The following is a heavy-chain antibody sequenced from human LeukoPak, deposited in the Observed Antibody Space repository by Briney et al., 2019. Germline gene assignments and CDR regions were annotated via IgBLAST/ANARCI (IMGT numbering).Heavy chain of an antibody. D-gene: IGHD1-26*01. J-gene: IGHJ4*02. CDR1: GGTFSSYA. Sequence: SVKVSCKASGGTFSSYAISWVRQAPGQGLEWMGGIIPILGTANYAQKLQGRVTITADESTSTAYMELSSLRSEDTAVYYCARETPPGLLGDYWGQGTLVTVSS. CDR2: IIPILGTA. V-gene: IGHV1-69*13. CDR3: ARETPPGLLGDY.